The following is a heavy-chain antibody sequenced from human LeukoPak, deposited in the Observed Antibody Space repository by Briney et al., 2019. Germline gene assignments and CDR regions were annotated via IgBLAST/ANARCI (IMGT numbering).Heavy chain of an antibody. CDR3: AKGNSIAVSAFFDY. V-gene: IGHV3-43*01. CDR1: GFTFDDYT. CDR2: ISWDGDNT. J-gene: IGHJ4*01. Sequence: GGSLRLSCAASGFTFDDYTMSWVRQAPGKGLEWVALISWDGDNTYYADSVKGRFTISRDNSKNSLYLQMNSLRTEDTALYYCAKGNSIAVSAFFDYWGQGTLVTVST. D-gene: IGHD6-19*01.